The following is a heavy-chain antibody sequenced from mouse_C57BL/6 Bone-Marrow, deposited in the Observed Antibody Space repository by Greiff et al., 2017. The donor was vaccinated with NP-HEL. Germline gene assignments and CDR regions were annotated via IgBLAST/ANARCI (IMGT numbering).Heavy chain of an antibody. J-gene: IGHJ3*01. CDR1: GYTFTSYG. D-gene: IGHD2-3*01. CDR3: ASCDGYSSWFAY. CDR2: IYPRSGNT. V-gene: IGHV1-81*01. Sequence: QVQLQQSGAELARPGASVKLSCKASGYTFTSYGISWVKQSTGQGLEWIGEIYPRSGNTYYNEKFKGKATLTADKSSSTAYMELRSLTSEDAAVYFCASCDGYSSWFAYWGQGTLVTVSA.